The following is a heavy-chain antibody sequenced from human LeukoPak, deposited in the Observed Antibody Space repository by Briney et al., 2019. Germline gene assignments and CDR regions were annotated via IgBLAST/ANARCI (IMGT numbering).Heavy chain of an antibody. Sequence: GSSLRLFCAASGFTLSSYAMHWVRQAPGKGLEGVAVISYDGSNKYYADSVKGRFTISRDNSKNTLYLQMNSLRAEDTAVYYCARDLTPLGGYSSGWFHFDYWGQGTLVTVSS. D-gene: IGHD6-19*01. J-gene: IGHJ4*02. CDR2: ISYDGSNK. V-gene: IGHV3-30*04. CDR3: ARDLTPLGGYSSGWFHFDY. CDR1: GFTLSSYA.